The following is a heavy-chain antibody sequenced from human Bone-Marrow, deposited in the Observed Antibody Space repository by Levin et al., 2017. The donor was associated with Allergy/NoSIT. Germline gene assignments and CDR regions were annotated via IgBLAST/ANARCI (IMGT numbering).Heavy chain of an antibody. Sequence: GESLKISCAASGFTFSSYSMNWVRQAPGKGLEWVSSISSSSSYIYYADSVKGRFTISRDNAKNSLYLQMNSLRAEDTAVYYCARDLARTTIFGVVTAMDVWGKGTTVTVSS. CDR3: ARDLARTTIFGVVTAMDV. V-gene: IGHV3-21*01. CDR2: ISSSSSYI. J-gene: IGHJ6*03. D-gene: IGHD3-3*01. CDR1: GFTFSSYS.